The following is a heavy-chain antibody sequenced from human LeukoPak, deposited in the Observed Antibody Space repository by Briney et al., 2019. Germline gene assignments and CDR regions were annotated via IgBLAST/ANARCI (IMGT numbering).Heavy chain of an antibody. CDR3: AKGRGSIVLGNMDV. Sequence: GGSLRLSCAASGFTFSSYAMSWVRQAPGKGLEWVSAISGSGGSTYYADSVKGRFTISRDNSKNTLYLQMNSLRAEDTAVYYCAKGRGSIVLGNMDVWGKGTTVTVSS. V-gene: IGHV3-23*01. CDR2: ISGSGGST. J-gene: IGHJ6*03. D-gene: IGHD2-8*01. CDR1: GFTFSSYA.